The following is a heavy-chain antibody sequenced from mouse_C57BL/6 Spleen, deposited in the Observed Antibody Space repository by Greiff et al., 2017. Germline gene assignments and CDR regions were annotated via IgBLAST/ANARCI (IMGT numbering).Heavy chain of an antibody. Sequence: QVQLQQSGAELVKPGASVKLSCKASGYTFTSYWMHWVKQRPGQGLEWIGMIHPNSGSTNYNEKCKSKATLTVDKSSSTAYMQLSSLTSEDSAVYYCARDYGSSSFDYWGQGTTLTVSS. J-gene: IGHJ2*01. CDR1: GYTFTSYW. CDR3: ARDYGSSSFDY. V-gene: IGHV1-64*01. D-gene: IGHD1-1*01. CDR2: IHPNSGST.